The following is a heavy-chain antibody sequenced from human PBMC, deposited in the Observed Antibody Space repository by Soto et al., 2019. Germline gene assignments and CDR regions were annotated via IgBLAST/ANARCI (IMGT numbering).Heavy chain of an antibody. CDR2: IYYSGST. V-gene: IGHV4-59*08. CDR1: NDSISTYY. D-gene: IGHD3-16*01. CDR3: ASPGRDGGALNY. J-gene: IGHJ4*02. Sequence: QVQLQESGPGLVKPSETLSLTCTFSNDSISTYYWTWIRQPPGKGLEWMRFIYYSGSTNYNPSLPSRVTISVDTSKNQFYLKMNSVTAADTAVYYCASPGRDGGALNYWGQGTLVTVSS.